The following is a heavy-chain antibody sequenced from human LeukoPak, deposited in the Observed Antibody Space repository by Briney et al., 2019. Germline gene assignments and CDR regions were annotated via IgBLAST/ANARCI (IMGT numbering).Heavy chain of an antibody. CDR1: GASISSSGYF. D-gene: IGHD3-22*01. CDR3: ARRPSTMNAFDI. J-gene: IGHJ3*02. Sequence: PSETLSLTCTVSGASISSSGYFWGWIRQPPGKGLEWIGSLHYTGSTYYNPSLESRVTITADTSKNQFSLNVGSVTATDKAVYYCARRPSTMNAFDIWGQGTMVTVS. CDR2: LHYTGST. V-gene: IGHV4-39*01.